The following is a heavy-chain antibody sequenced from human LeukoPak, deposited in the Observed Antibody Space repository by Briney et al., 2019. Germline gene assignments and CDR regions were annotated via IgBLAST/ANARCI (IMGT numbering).Heavy chain of an antibody. Sequence: GGSLRLSCAASGFTFNTYSMNWVRQAPGKGLEWVSYISGGSTNIHYADSVKGRFTISRDNAKNSVYLHMNSLRAEDTAVYYCARDRHFVAFDIWGQGTMVTVSS. CDR3: ARDRHFVAFDI. CDR1: GFTFNTYS. CDR2: ISGGSTNI. J-gene: IGHJ3*02. V-gene: IGHV3-48*04.